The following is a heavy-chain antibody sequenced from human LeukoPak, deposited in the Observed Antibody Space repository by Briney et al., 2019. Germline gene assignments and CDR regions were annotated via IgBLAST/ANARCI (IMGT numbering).Heavy chain of an antibody. CDR2: IYCSGST. V-gene: IGHV4-39*07. CDR1: GGSISSSSYY. J-gene: IGHJ4*02. Sequence: SETLSLTCTVSGGSISSSSYYWGWIRQPPGKGLEWIGSIYCSGSTYYNPSLKSRVTISVDTSKNQFSLKLSSVTAADTAVYYCARDRALITIFGVVIEGVDYWGQGTLVTVSS. D-gene: IGHD3-3*01. CDR3: ARDRALITIFGVVIEGVDY.